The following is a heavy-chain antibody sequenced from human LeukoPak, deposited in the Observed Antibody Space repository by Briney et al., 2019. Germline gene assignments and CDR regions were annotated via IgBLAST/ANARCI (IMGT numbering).Heavy chain of an antibody. V-gene: IGHV3-23*01. CDR1: GFTFSSYA. D-gene: IGHD4-17*01. J-gene: IGHJ4*02. CDR2: ISGSGGST. Sequence: GGSLRLSCAASGFTFSSYAMSWVRQAPGKGLEWVSAISGSGGSTYYADSVKGRFAISRDNSKNTLYLQMNSLRAEDTAVYYCARVLWNGDYPRFDYWGQGTLVTVSS. CDR3: ARVLWNGDYPRFDY.